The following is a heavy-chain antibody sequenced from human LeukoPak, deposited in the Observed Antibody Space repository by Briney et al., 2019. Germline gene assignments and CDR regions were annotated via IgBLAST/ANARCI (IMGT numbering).Heavy chain of an antibody. J-gene: IGHJ4*02. CDR3: TREYSAHSDF. Sequence: PSETLSLTCTVSGGSLSTNNYYWNWIRQPPEQGLEWIGSIHYTGSAWYSPSLKSRVTISVDTSKNQFSLRLNSVTAADTAVYFCTREYSAHSDFWGQGALVTVSS. D-gene: IGHD4-11*01. CDR1: GGSLSTNNYY. V-gene: IGHV4-39*02. CDR2: IHYTGSA.